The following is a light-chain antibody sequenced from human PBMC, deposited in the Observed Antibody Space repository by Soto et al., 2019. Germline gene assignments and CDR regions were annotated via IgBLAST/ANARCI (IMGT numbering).Light chain of an antibody. CDR3: QQYGSSSWT. J-gene: IGKJ1*01. CDR2: GAS. V-gene: IGKV3-20*01. CDR1: QSVSSSY. Sequence: EIVLTQSPGTLSLSPGERATLSCRASQSVSSSYLAWYQQKPGQAPRLLIYGASSRATGITDRFSGSGSGTDFTLTISRLEPEDFVVYYCQQYGSSSWTFGQVTKVDI.